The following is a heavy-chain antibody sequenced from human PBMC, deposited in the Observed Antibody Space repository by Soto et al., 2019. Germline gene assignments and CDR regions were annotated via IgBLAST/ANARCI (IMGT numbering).Heavy chain of an antibody. J-gene: IGHJ1*01. CDR2: IKMDASEK. CDR1: GFTFGSYW. D-gene: IGHD3-10*01. CDR3: ARYSGYGSGASVNHYLEY. V-gene: IGHV3-7*01. Sequence: AGGSLRLSCSASGFTFGSYWMSWVRQAPGKGLDLLATIKMDASEKKYLASVKGRFTMSKDNTKKSLYLQMDGLRSEDTAGYXCARYSGYGSGASVNHYLEY.